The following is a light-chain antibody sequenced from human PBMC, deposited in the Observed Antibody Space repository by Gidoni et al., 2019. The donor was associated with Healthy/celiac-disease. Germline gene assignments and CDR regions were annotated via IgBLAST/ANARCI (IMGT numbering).Light chain of an antibody. CDR1: QSISSY. CDR2: AAS. Sequence: DLQMTQSPSSLSASVGDRVTITCRASQSISSYLNWYQQKPGKAPKLLIYAASSLQSGVPSRFSGSGSGTEFTLTISSLQPEDCATYYCQQSYSTPRTFGQGTKVEIK. J-gene: IGKJ1*01. V-gene: IGKV1-39*01. CDR3: QQSYSTPRT.